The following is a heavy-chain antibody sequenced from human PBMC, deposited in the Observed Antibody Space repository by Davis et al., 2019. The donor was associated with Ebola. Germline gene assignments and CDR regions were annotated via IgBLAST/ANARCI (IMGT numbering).Heavy chain of an antibody. D-gene: IGHD6-19*01. V-gene: IGHV1-3*01. Sequence: ASVKVSCKASGFILTNYAIHWVRQAPGQRLEWMGWVHGGNGNTKYSQKLQGRVTMTTDTSTSTAYMELRSLRSDDTAVYYCARDHHIAVAGAPGYWGQGTLVTVSS. J-gene: IGHJ4*02. CDR1: GFILTNYA. CDR2: VHGGNGNT. CDR3: ARDHHIAVAGAPGY.